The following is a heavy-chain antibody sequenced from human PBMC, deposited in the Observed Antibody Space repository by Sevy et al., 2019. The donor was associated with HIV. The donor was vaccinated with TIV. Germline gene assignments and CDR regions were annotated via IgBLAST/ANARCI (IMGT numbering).Heavy chain of an antibody. CDR3: ARHPAQQRGYFAY. CDR2: IYPGDSDT. D-gene: IGHD6-13*01. J-gene: IGHJ4*02. Sequence: GESLKISCKGSGYSFTSYWIGWVRQMPGKGLEWMGIIYPGDSDTRYSPSFQGRVTISAGKSISTAYLQWSSLKASDTAMYYCARHPAQQRGYFAYWGQGTLVTVSS. V-gene: IGHV5-51*01. CDR1: GYSFTSYW.